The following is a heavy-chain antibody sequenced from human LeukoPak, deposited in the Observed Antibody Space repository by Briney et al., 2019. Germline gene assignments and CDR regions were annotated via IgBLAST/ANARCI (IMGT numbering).Heavy chain of an antibody. CDR3: AKDLVPLPGHNWFDP. Sequence: PGGSLRLSCAASGFTSSSYGMHWVRQAPGKGLEWVAVISYDGSNKYYADSVKGRFTISRDNSKNTLYLQMNSLRVEDTAVHYCAKDLVPLPGHNWFDPWGQGTLVTVSS. J-gene: IGHJ5*02. CDR1: GFTSSSYG. CDR2: ISYDGSNK. V-gene: IGHV3-30*18.